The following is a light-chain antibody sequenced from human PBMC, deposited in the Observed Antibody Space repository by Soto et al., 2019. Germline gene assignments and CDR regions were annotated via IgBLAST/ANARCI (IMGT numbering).Light chain of an antibody. CDR2: GTS. CDR1: QTISSNN. Sequence: ESVLTQYPGTLSVSPGERATLSCRASQTISSNNLAWYQQKPGQAPSLLIYGTSSRATGIPDRFSGSGSGTDFTLTISRLEPEDSAIYYCQQYISWTFGQGTKVAI. V-gene: IGKV3-20*01. CDR3: QQYISWT. J-gene: IGKJ1*01.